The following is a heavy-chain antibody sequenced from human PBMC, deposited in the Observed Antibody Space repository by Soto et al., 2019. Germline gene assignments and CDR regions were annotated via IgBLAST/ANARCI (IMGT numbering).Heavy chain of an antibody. CDR1: GFTFSSYA. Sequence: LRLSCAASGFTFSSYAMHWVRQAPGTGLEWVAVISYDGSNKYYADSVKGRFTISRDNSKNTLYLQMNSLRAEDTAVYYCARAAWGGSPLTSWFDPWGQGTLVTVSS. D-gene: IGHD1-26*01. CDR2: ISYDGSNK. V-gene: IGHV3-30-3*01. J-gene: IGHJ5*02. CDR3: ARAAWGGSPLTSWFDP.